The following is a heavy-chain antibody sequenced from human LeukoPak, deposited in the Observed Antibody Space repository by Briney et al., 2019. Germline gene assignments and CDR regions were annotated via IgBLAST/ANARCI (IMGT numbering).Heavy chain of an antibody. J-gene: IGHJ5*02. Sequence: ASVKVSCKASGYTFTSYDISWVRQAPGQGLEWMGWISAYNGNTNYAQKLQGRVTMTTDTSTSTAYMELRSLRSDDTAVYYCARKGDFWSGSHPFDPWGQGTLVTVSS. V-gene: IGHV1-18*01. D-gene: IGHD3-3*01. CDR2: ISAYNGNT. CDR1: GYTFTSYD. CDR3: ARKGDFWSGSHPFDP.